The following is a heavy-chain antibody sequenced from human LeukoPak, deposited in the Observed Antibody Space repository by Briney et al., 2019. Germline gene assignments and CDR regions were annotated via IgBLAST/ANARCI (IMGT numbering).Heavy chain of an antibody. V-gene: IGHV4-59*01. Sequence: SSETLSLTCSVSGGFNTHYYWSWMRQPPGKGLEWIGYIYHSGSTNYNPSLKSRVTISVDTSKNHFSLKLSSVTAADTAVYYCARGQWLPVFDFWGQGTLVTVSS. CDR2: IYHSGST. CDR3: ARGQWLPVFDF. J-gene: IGHJ4*02. D-gene: IGHD3-22*01. CDR1: GGFNTHYY.